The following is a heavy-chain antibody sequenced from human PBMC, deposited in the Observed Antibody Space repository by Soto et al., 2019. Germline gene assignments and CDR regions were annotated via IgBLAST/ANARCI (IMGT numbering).Heavy chain of an antibody. Sequence: QVQLQESGPGLVKPSETLSLTCTVSGGSVSSGSCYWSWIRQPPGQGLEGIGHIYYSGSTNYIPTHNSRVTIPVDKSRDQCSLKLSSVTDADTAVYYCASRGGYYPFDCLGQGTLGTVSS. V-gene: IGHV4-61*01. CDR1: GGSVSSGSCY. J-gene: IGHJ4*03. D-gene: IGHD3-22*01. CDR2: IYYSGST. CDR3: ASRGGYYPFDC.